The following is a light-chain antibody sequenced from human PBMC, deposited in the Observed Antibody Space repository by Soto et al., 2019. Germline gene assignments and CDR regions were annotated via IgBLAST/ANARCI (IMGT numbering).Light chain of an antibody. V-gene: IGLV1-51*01. Sequence: QSVLTQPPSVSAAPGQTVTISCSGSSSNIGSSYVSWYQQLPGTAPKLLIYDNNKRPSGIPDRFSGSKSGTSATLGITGLQTGDEADYYCGTWDSSLSAGRDWVFGGGTKVTVL. J-gene: IGLJ3*02. CDR3: GTWDSSLSAGRDWV. CDR2: DNN. CDR1: SSNIGSSY.